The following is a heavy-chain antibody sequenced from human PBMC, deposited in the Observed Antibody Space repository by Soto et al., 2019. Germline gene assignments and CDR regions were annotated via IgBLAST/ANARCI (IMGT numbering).Heavy chain of an antibody. Sequence: PSETLSLTCTVSGGSVSSGSYYWSWIRQPPGKGLEWIGYIYYSGSTNYNPSLKSRVTISVDTSKNQFSLKLSSVTAADTAVYYCARGVYSYGLYYFDYWGQGTLVTVSS. J-gene: IGHJ4*02. CDR2: IYYSGST. CDR1: GGSVSSGSYY. CDR3: ARGVYSYGLYYFDY. D-gene: IGHD5-18*01. V-gene: IGHV4-61*01.